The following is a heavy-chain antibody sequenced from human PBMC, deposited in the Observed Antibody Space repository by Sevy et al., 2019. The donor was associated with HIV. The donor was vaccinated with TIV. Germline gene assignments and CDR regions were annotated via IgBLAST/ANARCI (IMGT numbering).Heavy chain of an antibody. CDR1: RFTFSSYA. CDR3: AKGGSTSGYYLNYFAY. Sequence: GGSLRLSCAASRFTFSSYAMSWVRQAPGKGLEWVSAISGSGGSTYYADSVKGRFTISRDNSKNSLYLQMNSLRAEDTAVYYCAKGGSTSGYYLNYFAYWGQGTLVTVSS. D-gene: IGHD3-22*01. V-gene: IGHV3-23*01. J-gene: IGHJ4*02. CDR2: ISGSGGST.